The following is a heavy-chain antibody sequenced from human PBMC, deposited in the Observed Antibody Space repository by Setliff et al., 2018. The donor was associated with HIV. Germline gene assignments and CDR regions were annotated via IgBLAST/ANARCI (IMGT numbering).Heavy chain of an antibody. CDR3: ARHSGGSFYNFWSGDYYYYGMDV. D-gene: IGHD3-3*01. CDR2: IYHSGST. CDR1: GYSISSGYY. Sequence: TLSLTCAVSGYSISSGYYWGWIRRPPGKGLEWIGSIYHSGSTYYNPSLKSRVTISVDTSKNQFSLKLSSVTAADTAVYYCARHSGGSFYNFWSGDYYYYGMDVWGQGTTVTVSS. V-gene: IGHV4-38-2*01. J-gene: IGHJ6*02.